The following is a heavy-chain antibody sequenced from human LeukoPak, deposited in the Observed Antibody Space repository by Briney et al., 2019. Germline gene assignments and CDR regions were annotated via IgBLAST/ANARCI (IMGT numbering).Heavy chain of an antibody. Sequence: ASVKVSCKVSGYTLTELSMHWVRQAPGKGLEWMGGFDPEDGETIYAQKFQGRVTITADESTSTAYMELSSLRSEDTAVYYCARDGPPGDYILRYWGQGTLVTVSS. J-gene: IGHJ4*02. D-gene: IGHD4-17*01. V-gene: IGHV1-24*01. CDR1: GYTLTELS. CDR3: ARDGPPGDYILRY. CDR2: FDPEDGET.